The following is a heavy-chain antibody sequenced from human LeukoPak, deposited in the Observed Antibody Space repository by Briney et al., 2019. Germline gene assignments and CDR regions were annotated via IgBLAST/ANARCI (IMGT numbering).Heavy chain of an antibody. CDR1: GGSISSYY. J-gene: IGHJ5*02. Sequence: SETLSLTCTVSGGSISSYYWSWIRQPAGKGLEWVGRIYTSGSTNYNPSLKSRVTMSVDTSKNQFSLKLSSVTAADTAVYYCARADIVVVPAAINNWFDPWGQGTLVTVSS. CDR3: ARADIVVVPAAINNWFDP. D-gene: IGHD2-2*02. V-gene: IGHV4-4*07. CDR2: IYTSGST.